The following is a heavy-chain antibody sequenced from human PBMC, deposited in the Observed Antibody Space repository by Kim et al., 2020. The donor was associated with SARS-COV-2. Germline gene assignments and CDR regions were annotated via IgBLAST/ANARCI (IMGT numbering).Heavy chain of an antibody. CDR2: IKSKTDGGTT. CDR1: GFTFSNAW. CDR3: TTMYYDFWSGYYAYYYYYGMDV. Sequence: GGSLRLSCAASGFTFSNAWMSWVRQAPGKGLEWVGRIKSKTDGGTTDYAAPVKGRFTISRDDSKNTLYLQMNSLKTEDTAVYYCTTMYYDFWSGYYAYYYYYGMDVWGQGTTVTVSS. J-gene: IGHJ6*02. D-gene: IGHD3-3*01. V-gene: IGHV3-15*01.